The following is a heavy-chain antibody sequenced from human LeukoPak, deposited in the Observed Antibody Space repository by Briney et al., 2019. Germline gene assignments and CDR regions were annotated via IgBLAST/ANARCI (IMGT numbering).Heavy chain of an antibody. V-gene: IGHV4-4*07. CDR2: IYTSRST. J-gene: IGHJ6*03. CDR1: GGSISSYY. Sequence: SETLSLTCTVSGGSISSYYWSWIRQPAGKGLEWIGRIYTSRSTNYNPSLKSRVTMSVDTSKNQFSLKLSSVTAADTAVYCCARDLVTMVRGGNYYYYMDVWGKGTTVTISS. CDR3: ARDLVTMVRGGNYYYYMDV. D-gene: IGHD3-10*01.